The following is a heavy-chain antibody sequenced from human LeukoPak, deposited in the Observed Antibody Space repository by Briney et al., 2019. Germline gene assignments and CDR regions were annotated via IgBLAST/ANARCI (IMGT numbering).Heavy chain of an antibody. CDR3: ARDRRGYGGIFEY. D-gene: IGHD4-23*01. CDR1: GFTFSSYG. CDR2: ISYDGSNK. J-gene: IGHJ4*02. V-gene: IGHV3-30*03. Sequence: PGRSLRLSCTASGFTFSSYGLHWVRQAPGKGLEWVAVISYDGSNKYYADSVKGRFTISRDNSKNTLYLQMSSLRAEDTAVYYCARDRRGYGGIFEYWGQGTLVTVSS.